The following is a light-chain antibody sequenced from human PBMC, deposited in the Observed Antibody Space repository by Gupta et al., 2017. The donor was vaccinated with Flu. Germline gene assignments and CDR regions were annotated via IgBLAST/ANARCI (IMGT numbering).Light chain of an antibody. J-gene: IGKJ2*01. Sequence: DVVMSQSPLSLHVTLGQPASISCRSSQSLVYRDGDTYLHWFQKRPGQSPRRLIYRVSNRDSGVPDRFSGSGSGTVFTLKISRVEAEDVGFYFCMQGAHGPYTFGQGTKLEIK. V-gene: IGKV2-30*01. CDR3: MQGAHGPYT. CDR2: RVS. CDR1: QSLVYRDGDTY.